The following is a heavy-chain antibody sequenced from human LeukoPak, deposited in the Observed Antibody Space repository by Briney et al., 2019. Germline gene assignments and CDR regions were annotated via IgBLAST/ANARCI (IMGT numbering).Heavy chain of an antibody. J-gene: IGHJ5*02. CDR3: APGPPYVT. CDR1: GFTFNTYT. Sequence: GGSLRLSCAASGFTFNTYTMNWVRQAPGKGLEWVSSISSSSNYIYYAVSVKGRITISRDNAKNSLYLQMNSLRAEDTAVYYCAPGPPYVTWGQGTLVTVSS. D-gene: IGHD3-16*01. CDR2: ISSSSNYI. V-gene: IGHV3-21*01.